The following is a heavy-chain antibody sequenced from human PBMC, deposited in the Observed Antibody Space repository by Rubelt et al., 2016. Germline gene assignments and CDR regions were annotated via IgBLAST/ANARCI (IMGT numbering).Heavy chain of an antibody. J-gene: IGHJ4*02. Sequence: EVQLVQSGAEVKKPGESLRISCKGSGYSFTSYWISWVRQMPGKGLEWMGRIDPRDSYTNYSPSFQGHVTISADKALRTAYLQWSILKASDTAMYYCAIYDFWSGYYLDYWGQGTLVTVSS. CDR2: IDPRDSYT. CDR1: GYSFTSYW. CDR3: AIYDFWSGYYLDY. D-gene: IGHD3-3*01. V-gene: IGHV5-10-1*03.